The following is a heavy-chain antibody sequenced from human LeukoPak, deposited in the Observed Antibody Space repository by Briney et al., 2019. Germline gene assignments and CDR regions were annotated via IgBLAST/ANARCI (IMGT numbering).Heavy chain of an antibody. CDR2: IYYSGST. CDR1: GDSISRSSYY. CDR3: AIYGSGKWYGMDV. J-gene: IGHJ6*02. V-gene: IGHV4-39*01. D-gene: IGHD3-10*01. Sequence: SETLSLTCIVSGDSISRSSYYWGWIRQPPGKGLEWIGSIYYSGSTYYNPSLKSRLTISVDTSKNQFSLKLSSVTAADTAVYYCAIYGSGKWYGMDVWGQGTTVTVSS.